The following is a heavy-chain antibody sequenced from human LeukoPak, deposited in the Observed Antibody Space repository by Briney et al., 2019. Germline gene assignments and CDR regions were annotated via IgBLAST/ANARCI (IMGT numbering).Heavy chain of an antibody. CDR2: ISSGSSYK. Sequence: GGSLRLSCTASGFTFSSYSMNWVRQAPGKGLEWVSSISSGSSYKYYADSVKGRFTISRDNGKNSLYLQMNTLRAEDTAAYYCARDRDYGGSSVGDYWGQGTLVIVSS. D-gene: IGHD4-23*01. J-gene: IGHJ4*02. CDR3: ARDRDYGGSSVGDY. V-gene: IGHV3-21*01. CDR1: GFTFSSYS.